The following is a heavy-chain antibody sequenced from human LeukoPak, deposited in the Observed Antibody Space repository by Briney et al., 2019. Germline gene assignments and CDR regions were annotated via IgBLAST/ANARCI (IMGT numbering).Heavy chain of an antibody. D-gene: IGHD6-19*01. J-gene: IGHJ4*02. CDR3: AVDLSYSSGWYMDY. CDR1: GGSISSYY. V-gene: IGHV4-4*07. Sequence: SETPSLTCTVSGGSISSYYWSWIRQPAGKGLEWIGRIYTSGSTNYNPSLKSRVTMSVDTSKNQFSLKLSSVTAADTAVYYCAVDLSYSSGWYMDYWGQGTLVTVSS. CDR2: IYTSGST.